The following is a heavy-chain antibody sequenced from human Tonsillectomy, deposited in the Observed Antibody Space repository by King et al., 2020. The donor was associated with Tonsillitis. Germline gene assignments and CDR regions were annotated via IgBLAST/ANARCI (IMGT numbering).Heavy chain of an antibody. CDR1: GFTFSSYA. V-gene: IGHV3-30-3*01. D-gene: IGHD3-3*01. J-gene: IGHJ4*02. Sequence: VQLVESGGGVVQPGRSLRLSCAASGFTFSSYAMHWVRQAPGKGLEWVAVISYDGSNKYYADSVKGRFTISRGNSKNTLYLQMNSLRAEDTAVYYCARDGMIWSGYWGYFDYWGQGTLVTVSS. CDR3: ARDGMIWSGYWGYFDY. CDR2: ISYDGSNK.